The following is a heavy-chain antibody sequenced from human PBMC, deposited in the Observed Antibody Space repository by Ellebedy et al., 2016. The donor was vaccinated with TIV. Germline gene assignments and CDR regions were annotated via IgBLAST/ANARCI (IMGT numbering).Heavy chain of an antibody. CDR2: IYPGDSDA. J-gene: IGHJ5*02. Sequence: GESLKISCKGSGYSFSTYWIGWVRQMPGKGLDWMGIIYPGDSDARYSPSFQGQVTISVDKAINTAYLQWSSLKASDSAMYYCARRVRYASPWFDPWGQGTLVTVSS. V-gene: IGHV5-51*01. D-gene: IGHD3-16*01. CDR3: ARRVRYASPWFDP. CDR1: GYSFSTYW.